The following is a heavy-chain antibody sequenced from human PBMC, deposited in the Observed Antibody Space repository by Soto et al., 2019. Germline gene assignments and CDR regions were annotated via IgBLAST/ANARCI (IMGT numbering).Heavy chain of an antibody. J-gene: IGHJ4*02. V-gene: IGHV5-10-1*01. D-gene: IGHD5-12*01. CDR2: IDPSDSDT. CDR1: GYTFGNYW. CDR3: ARHQRGYDFI. Sequence: PGESLKISCKASGYTFGNYWISWGRQLPGKGLEWMGRIDPSDSDTNYNPSFQGHVTFSVDKSINTAYVQWDSLKASDTAMYFCARHQRGYDFIWGQGTLVTVYS.